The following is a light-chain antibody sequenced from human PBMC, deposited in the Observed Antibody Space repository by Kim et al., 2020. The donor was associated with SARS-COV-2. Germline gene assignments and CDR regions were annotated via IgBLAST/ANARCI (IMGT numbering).Light chain of an antibody. V-gene: IGKV4-1*01. Sequence: DIVMTQSPDSLAVSLGERATINCKSSQSVLYSSNKKNYLAWYQQKPGHPPKLLIYWASTRESGVPDRFSGSGSGTDFTLTISSLQAEDVAIYYCRQYYSSPGFTFGPGTKVDIK. CDR1: QSVLYSSNKKNY. CDR2: WAS. CDR3: RQYYSSPGFT. J-gene: IGKJ3*01.